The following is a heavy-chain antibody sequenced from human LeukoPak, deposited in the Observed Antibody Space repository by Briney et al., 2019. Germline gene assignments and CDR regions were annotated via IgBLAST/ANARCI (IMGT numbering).Heavy chain of an antibody. D-gene: IGHD6-13*01. V-gene: IGHV1-69*04. CDR1: GGTFSSYA. J-gene: IGHJ4*02. Sequence: SVKVSCKASGGTFSSYAISWVRQAPGQGLEWMGRIIPILGIANYAQKFQGRVTITADKSTSTAHMELSSLRSEDTAVYYCARDKGHAAAASLYYFDYWGPGTLVTVSS. CDR2: IIPILGIA. CDR3: ARDKGHAAAASLYYFDY.